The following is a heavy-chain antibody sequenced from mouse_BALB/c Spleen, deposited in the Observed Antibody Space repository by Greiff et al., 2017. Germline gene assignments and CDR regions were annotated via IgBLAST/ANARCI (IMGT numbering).Heavy chain of an antibody. V-gene: IGHV5-17*02. D-gene: IGHD2-3*01. J-gene: IGHJ4*01. Sequence: EVMLVESGGGLVQPGGSRKLSCAASGFTFSSFGMHWVRQAPEKGLEWVAYISSGSSTIYYADTVKGRFTISRDNPKNTLFLQMTSLRSEDTAMYYCARSGGYYPFAMDYWGQGTSVTVSS. CDR3: ARSGGYYPFAMDY. CDR2: ISSGSSTI. CDR1: GFTFSSFG.